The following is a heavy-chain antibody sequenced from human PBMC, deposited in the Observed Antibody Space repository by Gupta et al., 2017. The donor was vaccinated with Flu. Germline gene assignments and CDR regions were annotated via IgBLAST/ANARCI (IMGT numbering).Heavy chain of an antibody. CDR2: INAGNGHT. CDR1: GFTFTGYA. D-gene: IGHD3-3*01. CDR3: ARGIWTGTTRHDYLDY. J-gene: IGHJ4*02. Sequence: VPLVPSGAEAREPGASVKVSCKASGFTFTGYALHWLRQAPGQRLKWMGWINAGNGHTGYSQNFQARVTITRDTSANTVYMELSSLRSKDTAVYYGARGIWTGTTRHDYLDYWGQGTLVAVSA. V-gene: IGHV1-3*01.